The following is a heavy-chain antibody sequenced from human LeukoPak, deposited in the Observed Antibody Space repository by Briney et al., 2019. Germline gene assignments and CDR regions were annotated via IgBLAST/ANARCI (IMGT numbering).Heavy chain of an antibody. D-gene: IGHD6-13*01. V-gene: IGHV1-69*05. Sequence: SVKVSCKASGGTFSSYAISWVRQAPGQGLQWMGRIIPIFGTANYAQKFQGRVTITTDESTSTAYMELSSLRSEDTAVYYCAREIAAAALGGVFVYYYMDVWGKGTTVTVSS. CDR1: GGTFSSYA. J-gene: IGHJ6*03. CDR3: AREIAAAALGGVFVYYYMDV. CDR2: IIPIFGTA.